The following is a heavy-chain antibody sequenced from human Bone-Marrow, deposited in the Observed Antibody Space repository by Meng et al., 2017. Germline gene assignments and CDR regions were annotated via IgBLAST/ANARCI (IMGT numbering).Heavy chain of an antibody. V-gene: IGHV3-33*01. CDR2: IWYDGSNK. D-gene: IGHD1-26*01. CDR3: ARVRELLYYGMDV. Sequence: GESLKISCAASGFTFSSYGMHWVRQAPGKRLEWVAVIWYDGSNKYYADSVKGRFTISRDNSKNTLYLQMNSLRAEDTAVYYCARVRELLYYGMDVWGQGTTVTVSS. J-gene: IGHJ6*02. CDR1: GFTFSSYG.